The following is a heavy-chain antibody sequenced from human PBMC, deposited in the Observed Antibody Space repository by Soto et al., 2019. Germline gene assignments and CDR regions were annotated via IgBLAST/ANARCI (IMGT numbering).Heavy chain of an antibody. D-gene: IGHD3-3*01. V-gene: IGHV3-21*01. Sequence: EVQLVESGGGLVKPGGSLRLSCAASGFTFSSYSMNWVRQAPGKGLEWVSSISSSSSYIYYADSVKGRFTISRDNAKNSLYLQMNSLRAEDTAVYYCARGPFWSGYSFDYWGQGTLVTVSS. CDR1: GFTFSSYS. CDR2: ISSSSSYI. J-gene: IGHJ4*02. CDR3: ARGPFWSGYSFDY.